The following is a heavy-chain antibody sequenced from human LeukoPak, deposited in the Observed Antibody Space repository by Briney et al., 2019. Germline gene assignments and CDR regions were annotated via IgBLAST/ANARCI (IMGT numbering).Heavy chain of an antibody. J-gene: IGHJ5*02. CDR2: IYPGDSQT. CDR1: GYGFANYW. Sequence: GESLKISCKGSGYGFANYWIGWVRRMPGKGLEWMGIIYPGDSQTRYSPSFQGQVTISADKFISTAYLQWSSLKASDTAIYYCARSSVNWFDPWGQGTLVTVSS. D-gene: IGHD3-3*01. V-gene: IGHV5-51*01. CDR3: ARSSVNWFDP.